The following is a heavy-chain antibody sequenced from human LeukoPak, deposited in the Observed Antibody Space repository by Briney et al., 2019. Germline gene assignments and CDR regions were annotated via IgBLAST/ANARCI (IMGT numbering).Heavy chain of an antibody. CDR3: ARAPPSSGYDLAPLFDY. CDR1: GGTFSIYA. Sequence: GASVTVSFKASGGTFSIYAGSWVRRGLGQGLGWGGGMTPIFGTANYAQKFQGRVTITADESTSPAYLELSSLRSEDTAAYYCARAPPSSGYDLAPLFDYWGHRTLVTVSS. J-gene: IGHJ4*01. V-gene: IGHV1-69*01. CDR2: MTPIFGTA. D-gene: IGHD5-12*01.